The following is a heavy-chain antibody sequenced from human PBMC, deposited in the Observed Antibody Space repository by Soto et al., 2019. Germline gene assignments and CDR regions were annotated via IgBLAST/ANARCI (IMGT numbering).Heavy chain of an antibody. CDR3: ARRVAAAGTQYYYYYGMDV. V-gene: IGHV4-39*01. CDR2: IYYSGST. Sequence: PSETLSLTCTVSGGSISSSSYYWGWIRQPPGKGLEWIGSIYYSGSTYYNPSLKSRVTISVDTSKNQFSLKLSSVTAADTAVYYCARRVAAAGTQYYYYYGMDVWGQGTTVTVSS. D-gene: IGHD6-13*01. CDR1: GGSISSSSYY. J-gene: IGHJ6*02.